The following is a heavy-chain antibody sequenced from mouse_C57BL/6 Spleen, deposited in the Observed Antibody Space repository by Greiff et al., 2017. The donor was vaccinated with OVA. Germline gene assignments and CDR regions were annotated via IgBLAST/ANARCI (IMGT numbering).Heavy chain of an antibody. V-gene: IGHV1-64*01. CDR1: GYTFTSYW. Sequence: QVQLKQPGAELVKPGASVKLSCKASGYTFTSYWMHWVKQRPGPGLEWIGMIHPNSGSTNYNEKFKSKATLTVDKSSSTAYMQLSSLTSEDSAVYYCARGDYYGSSYGAMDYWGQGTSVTVSS. CDR3: ARGDYYGSSYGAMDY. CDR2: IHPNSGST. J-gene: IGHJ4*01. D-gene: IGHD1-1*01.